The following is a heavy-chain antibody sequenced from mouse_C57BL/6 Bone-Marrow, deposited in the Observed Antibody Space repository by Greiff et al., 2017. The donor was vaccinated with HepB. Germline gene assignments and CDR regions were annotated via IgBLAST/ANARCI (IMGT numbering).Heavy chain of an antibody. CDR3: TTRLQAY. J-gene: IGHJ3*01. CDR1: GFNIKDDY. CDR2: IDPENGDT. Sequence: EVMLVESGAELVRPGASVKLSCTASGFNIKDDYMHWVKQRPEQGLEWIGWIDPENGDTEYASKFQGKATITADTSSNTAYLQLSSLTSEDTAVYYCTTRLQAYWGQGTLVTVSA. D-gene: IGHD3-2*02. V-gene: IGHV14-4*01.